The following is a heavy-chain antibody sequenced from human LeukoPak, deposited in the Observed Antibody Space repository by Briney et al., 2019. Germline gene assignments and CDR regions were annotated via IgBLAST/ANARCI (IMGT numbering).Heavy chain of an antibody. CDR2: INHSGST. J-gene: IGHJ5*02. V-gene: IGHV4-34*01. Sequence: SETLSLTCAVYGGSFSGYYWSWIRQPPGKGLEWIGEINHSGSTNYNPSLKSQVTISVDTSKNQFSLKLSSVTAADTAVYYCARVSRNYYDSSGYYYANWFDPWGQGTLVTVSS. CDR3: ARVSRNYYDSSGYYYANWFDP. CDR1: GGSFSGYY. D-gene: IGHD3-22*01.